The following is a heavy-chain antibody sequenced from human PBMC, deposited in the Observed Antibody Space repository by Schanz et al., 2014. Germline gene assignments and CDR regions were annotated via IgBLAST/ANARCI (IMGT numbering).Heavy chain of an antibody. CDR2: ISGGGGTT. D-gene: IGHD3-22*01. V-gene: IGHV3-23*04. Sequence: EVQLVESGGGLVQPGGSLRLSCAASGFTFSTSAMSWVRQAPGKGLEWVSAISGGGGTTYYADSVKGRFTISRDNSKNTLYLQMNSLRAEDTAVYYCAKDRSWDYDSSGYFDYWGQGTLVTVSS. CDR1: GFTFSTSA. CDR3: AKDRSWDYDSSGYFDY. J-gene: IGHJ4*02.